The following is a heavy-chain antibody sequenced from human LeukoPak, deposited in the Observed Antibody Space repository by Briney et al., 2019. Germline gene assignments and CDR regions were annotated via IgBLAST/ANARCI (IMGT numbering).Heavy chain of an antibody. V-gene: IGHV3-9*01. D-gene: IGHD3-22*01. J-gene: IGHJ3*02. CDR1: GFTFDDYA. CDR2: ISWNSGSI. CDR3: AKVKIVDDAFDI. Sequence: PGGSLRLSCAASGFTFDDYAMHWVRQAPGKGLEWVSGISWNSGSIGYADSVKGRFTISRDNAKNSLYLQMNSLRAEDTALYHCAKVKIVDDAFDIWGQGTMVTVSS.